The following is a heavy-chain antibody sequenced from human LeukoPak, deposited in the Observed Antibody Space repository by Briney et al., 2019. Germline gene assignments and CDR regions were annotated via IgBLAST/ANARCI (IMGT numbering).Heavy chain of an antibody. CDR1: GFTSSRYW. CDR2: IKQDGSEN. V-gene: IGHV3-7*01. CDR3: ARLLSNYYYYYMDV. D-gene: IGHD2/OR15-2a*01. Sequence: RLSCAASGFTSSRYWISGGRQAPGGGVGRVANIKQDGSENYYVDSVKGRFTISSDNAKHSLYLQMNSLTAEATAVYYCARLLSNYYYYYMDVWGKGTTVTVSS. J-gene: IGHJ6*03.